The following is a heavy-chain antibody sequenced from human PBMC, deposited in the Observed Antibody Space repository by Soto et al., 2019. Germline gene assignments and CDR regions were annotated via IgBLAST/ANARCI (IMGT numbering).Heavy chain of an antibody. CDR3: AKEENSRDFWSGYFQFDN. CDR2: ISSDGSNK. D-gene: IGHD3-3*01. Sequence: GGSLRLSCAASGFTFSSYGMHWVRQAPGKGLEWVAAISSDGSNKYYPDSVKGRFTISRDNSKNTLYLEMNSLRAEDTAVYYCAKEENSRDFWSGYFQFDNRGQGTLVTVSS. V-gene: IGHV3-30*18. J-gene: IGHJ4*02. CDR1: GFTFSSYG.